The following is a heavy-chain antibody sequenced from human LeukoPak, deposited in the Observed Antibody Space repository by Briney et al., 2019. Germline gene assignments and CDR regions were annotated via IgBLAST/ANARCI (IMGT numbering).Heavy chain of an antibody. CDR2: INKDGSER. V-gene: IGHV3-7*01. D-gene: IGHD4-17*01. J-gene: IGHJ4*02. CDR3: ARESKGRSKIDY. CDR1: GFTFSGYW. Sequence: GGSLRLSCAASGFTFSGYWMSWVRQAPGKGLEWVANINKDGSERYNVDSVKGRFTISRDNANKSLYLQMNSLRAEDTTVYYCARESKGRSKIDYWGQGTLVTVSS.